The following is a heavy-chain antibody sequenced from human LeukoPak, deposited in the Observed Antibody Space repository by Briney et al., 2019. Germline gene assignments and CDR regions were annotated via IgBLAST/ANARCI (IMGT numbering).Heavy chain of an antibody. J-gene: IGHJ4*02. Sequence: GGSLRLSCAASGFTFSSYAMSWVRQAPGKGLEWVSAISGSGGSTYYADSVKGRFTISRDNSKSTLYLQMNSLRAEDTAVYYCAKVTYGSGTYGAFDSWGQGTLVTVSS. CDR2: ISGSGGST. V-gene: IGHV3-23*01. CDR1: GFTFSSYA. D-gene: IGHD3-10*01. CDR3: AKVTYGSGTYGAFDS.